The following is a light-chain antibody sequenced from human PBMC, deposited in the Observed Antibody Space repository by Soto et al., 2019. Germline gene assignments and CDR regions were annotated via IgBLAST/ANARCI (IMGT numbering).Light chain of an antibody. Sequence: QSVLPQPPSSPGTPGQRVTISCSGSSSNIGSNTVNWYQQLPGTAPKLLIYSNNQRPSGVPDRFSGSKSGTSASLAISGLQSEDEADYYCAAWDDSLNGLFGTGTKVTVL. V-gene: IGLV1-44*01. CDR1: SSNIGSNT. J-gene: IGLJ1*01. CDR2: SNN. CDR3: AAWDDSLNGL.